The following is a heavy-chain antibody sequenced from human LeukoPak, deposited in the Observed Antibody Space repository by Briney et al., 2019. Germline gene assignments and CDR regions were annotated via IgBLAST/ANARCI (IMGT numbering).Heavy chain of an antibody. CDR2: ILFDGSYK. D-gene: IGHD1-26*01. Sequence: PGGSLRLSCAASGFTFNYGLHWVRQAPGKGLDWVAFILFDGSYKYYADSVKGRFTISRDNSKNTLYLQMNSLRAEDTAVYYCAQGELSGNYFDYRGQGTLVTVSS. CDR3: AQGELSGNYFDY. V-gene: IGHV3-30*02. J-gene: IGHJ4*02. CDR1: GFTFNYG.